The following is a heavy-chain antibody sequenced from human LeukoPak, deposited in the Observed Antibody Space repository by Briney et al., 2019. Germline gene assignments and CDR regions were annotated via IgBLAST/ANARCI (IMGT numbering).Heavy chain of an antibody. CDR1: GYTFSSYY. Sequence: GGSLTLSCTASGYTFSSYYMRWVRQAPGQGLEWVAAISGSGGSTYYAHAVKGRFNISRDNSKNTLYLQMNSLRAEDTAVYCCAKDSAFYDSSGYDYWGPGSLVTVSS. J-gene: IGHJ4*02. CDR3: AKDSAFYDSSGYDY. V-gene: IGHV3-23*01. D-gene: IGHD3-22*01. CDR2: ISGSGGST.